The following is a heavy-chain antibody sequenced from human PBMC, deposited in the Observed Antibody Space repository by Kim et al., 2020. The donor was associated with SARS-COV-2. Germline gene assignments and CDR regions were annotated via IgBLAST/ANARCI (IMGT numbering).Heavy chain of an antibody. CDR2: ISSSGTTI. CDR3: AREPPRPGSYYSLDY. V-gene: IGHV3-48*03. Sequence: GGSLRLSCAASGFTFSSYEMNWVRQAPGKGLEWVSYISSSGTTIYYADSVKGRLTISRDNAKKSLYLQMNSLRAEDTAVYYCAREPPRPGSYYSLDYWGQGTLVTASS. J-gene: IGHJ4*02. CDR1: GFTFSSYE. D-gene: IGHD3-10*01.